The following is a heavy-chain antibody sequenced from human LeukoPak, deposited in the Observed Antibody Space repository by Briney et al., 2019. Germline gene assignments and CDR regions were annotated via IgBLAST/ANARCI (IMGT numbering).Heavy chain of an antibody. V-gene: IGHV4-39*07. CDR3: ATDLQRIQLWVPAEFDY. D-gene: IGHD5-18*01. CDR1: GGSISSSSYY. Sequence: PSETLSLTCTVSGGSISSSSYYWGWIRQPPGKGLEWIGSIYYSGSTYYNPSLKSRVTISVDTSKNQFSLKLSSVTAADTAVYHCATDLQRIQLWVPAEFDYWGQGTLVTVSS. J-gene: IGHJ4*02. CDR2: IYYSGST.